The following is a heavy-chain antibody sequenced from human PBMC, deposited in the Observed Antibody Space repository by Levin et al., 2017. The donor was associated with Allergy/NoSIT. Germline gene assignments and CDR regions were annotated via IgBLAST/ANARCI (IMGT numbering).Heavy chain of an antibody. CDR1: GFTFNDYT. CDR3: AKDMGGYTGFDY. J-gene: IGHJ4*02. V-gene: IGHV3-43*01. CDR2: INRDGVTT. Sequence: GESLKISCAASGFTFNDYTIHWVRQAPGKGLEWLSLINRDGVTTYYADSVKGRFTISRDNSKNSLYLQMNSLRTEDTALYYCAKDMGGYTGFDYWGQGTLVTVSS. D-gene: IGHD5-12*01.